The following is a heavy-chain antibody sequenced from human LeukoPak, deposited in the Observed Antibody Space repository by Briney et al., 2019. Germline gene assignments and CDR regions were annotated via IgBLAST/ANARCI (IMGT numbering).Heavy chain of an antibody. J-gene: IGHJ3*02. CDR1: GFTFSSYW. D-gene: IGHD3-22*01. CDR2: IKQDGSEK. V-gene: IGHV3-7*03. Sequence: GGSLRLSCAASGFTFSSYWMSWVRQAPGKGLEWVANIKQDGSEKYYVDSVKGRFTISRDNAKNSLYLQMNSLRAEDTAVYYCAKDRVAYYYDSSGYLSHYDAFDIWGQGTMVTVSS. CDR3: AKDRVAYYYDSSGYLSHYDAFDI.